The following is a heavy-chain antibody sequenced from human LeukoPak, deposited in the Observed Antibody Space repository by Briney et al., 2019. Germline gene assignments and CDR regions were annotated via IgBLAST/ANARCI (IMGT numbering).Heavy chain of an antibody. CDR2: IKHDETEI. J-gene: IGHJ4*02. Sequence: PGGSLRLSCEASGFNFNNFLMNWVRHPPGKGLELVANIKHDETEINYVDSMRGRFTISRDNTKKSLYLQMSSLRVEDTAVYFCGRGGYYNFWTGLVDSWGQGTLVTVSS. CDR3: GRGGYYNFWTGLVDS. D-gene: IGHD3-3*01. V-gene: IGHV3-7*01. CDR1: GFNFNNFL.